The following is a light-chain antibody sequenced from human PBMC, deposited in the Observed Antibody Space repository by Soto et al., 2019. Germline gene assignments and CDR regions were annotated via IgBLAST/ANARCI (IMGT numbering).Light chain of an antibody. J-gene: IGKJ1*01. V-gene: IGKV1-5*03. CDR2: MAS. CDR1: QTVDVW. Sequence: DIQMTQSPSTLSASVGDRVTITCRASQTVDVWLAWYQQKPGKAPKLLIYMASRLESGVPSRFSGSGSGTEFTLTISSLQPEDFATYYCQQYKTYWAFGQGTKVEVK. CDR3: QQYKTYWA.